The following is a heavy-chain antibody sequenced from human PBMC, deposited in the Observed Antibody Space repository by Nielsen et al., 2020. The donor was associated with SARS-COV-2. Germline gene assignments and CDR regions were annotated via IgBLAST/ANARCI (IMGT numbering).Heavy chain of an antibody. V-gene: IGHV3-21*06. Sequence: GESLKISCAASGFRFSSYTLNWVRQAPGKGLEWVASITMSGAYMYYADSVRGRFTVSRDNADNSVYLQMNSLRDEDTAVYYCARDQDGGAATSNWYFDLWGRGTPVIVSS. CDR2: ITMSGAYM. CDR3: ARDQDGGAATSNWYFDL. CDR1: GFRFSSYT. J-gene: IGHJ2*01. D-gene: IGHD3-10*01.